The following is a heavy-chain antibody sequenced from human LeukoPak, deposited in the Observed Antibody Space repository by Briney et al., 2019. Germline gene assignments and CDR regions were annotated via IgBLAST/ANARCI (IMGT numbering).Heavy chain of an antibody. CDR1: GGSISSYY. CDR3: ARGTEMTRIAGYYSFDY. D-gene: IGHD5-24*01. V-gene: IGHV4-4*07. Sequence: SETLSLTCTVSGGSISSYYWSWIRQPAGKGLEWIGRIYSSGSTNYNPSLKSRVNMSVDTSKNQCSLKLSSVTAADTAVYYCARGTEMTRIAGYYSFDYWGRGTLVSVSS. J-gene: IGHJ4*02. CDR2: IYSSGST.